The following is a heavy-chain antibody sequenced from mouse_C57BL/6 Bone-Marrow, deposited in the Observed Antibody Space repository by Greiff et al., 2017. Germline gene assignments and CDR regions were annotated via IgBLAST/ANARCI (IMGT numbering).Heavy chain of an antibody. CDR2: ISNGGGST. CDR1: GFTFSDYY. J-gene: IGHJ3*01. V-gene: IGHV5-12*01. D-gene: IGHD1-1*01. CDR3: ARDGSSYVWFAY. Sequence: EVQLVESGGGLVQPGGSLKLSCAASGFTFSDYYMYLVRQTPEKRLEWVAYISNGGGSTYYPATVKGRFTISRDHAKNTLCCQLSRLKSEDKAMYYCARDGSSYVWFAYWGQGTLVTVSA.